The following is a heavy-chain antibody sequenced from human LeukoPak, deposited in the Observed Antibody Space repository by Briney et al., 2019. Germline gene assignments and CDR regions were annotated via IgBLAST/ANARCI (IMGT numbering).Heavy chain of an antibody. J-gene: IGHJ4*02. D-gene: IGHD6-19*01. V-gene: IGHV1-18*01. Sequence: GASVKVSCKASGYDFTSVGITWVRRAPGQGLEWMGWMSPYNGNTRYAQKFQGRVAMTTDTSTTTAYMELRGLRFNDTAVYYCARAGPGSGWYFDYWGKGTLVTVSS. CDR3: ARAGPGSGWYFDY. CDR2: MSPYNGNT. CDR1: GYDFTSVG.